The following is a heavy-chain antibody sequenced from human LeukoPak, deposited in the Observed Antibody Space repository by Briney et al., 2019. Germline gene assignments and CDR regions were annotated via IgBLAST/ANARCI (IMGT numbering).Heavy chain of an antibody. D-gene: IGHD3-9*01. J-gene: IGHJ4*02. V-gene: IGHV4-39*01. CDR2: IYYSGST. Sequence: SETLSLTCTVSGGSISSSIYYWGWIRQPPGKGLEWIGSIYYSGSTYYNPSLKSRVTISVDTSKNQFSLKLSSVTAADTAVYYCARLGDILTGYHAQFDYWGQGTLVTVSS. CDR1: GGSISSSIYY. CDR3: ARLGDILTGYHAQFDY.